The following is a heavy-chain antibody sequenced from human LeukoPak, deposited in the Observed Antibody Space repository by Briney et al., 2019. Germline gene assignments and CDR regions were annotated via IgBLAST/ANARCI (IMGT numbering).Heavy chain of an antibody. CDR2: IWYDGNNK. Sequence: GGSLRLSCAASGFTFSSYGMHWVRQAPGKGLEWVAVIWYDGNNKHYADFVKGRFTISRDNSKNTLYLQMNSLRAEDTAVYNCARDRGSREDGMDVWGQGTTVTVSS. V-gene: IGHV3-33*01. J-gene: IGHJ6*02. CDR1: GFTFSSYG. D-gene: IGHD1-26*01. CDR3: ARDRGSREDGMDV.